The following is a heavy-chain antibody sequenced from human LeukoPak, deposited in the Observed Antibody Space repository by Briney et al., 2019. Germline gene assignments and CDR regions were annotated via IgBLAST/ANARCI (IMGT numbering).Heavy chain of an antibody. Sequence: SETPSLSCTVSGGSVSNYYWSWIRQPPGKGLEWIGYIYYSGSTSFHPSLKSRVTMSVDMSNNQVSLELSSVTAADTAVYYCARGPIYSTSWYYFDYWGRGTLVTVAS. J-gene: IGHJ4*02. CDR2: IYYSGST. CDR1: GGSVSNYY. V-gene: IGHV4-59*02. D-gene: IGHD6-13*01. CDR3: ARGPIYSTSWYYFDY.